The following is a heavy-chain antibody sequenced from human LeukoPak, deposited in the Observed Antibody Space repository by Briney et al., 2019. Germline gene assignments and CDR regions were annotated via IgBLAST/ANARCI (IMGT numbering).Heavy chain of an antibody. D-gene: IGHD1-26*01. CDR3: AKDEVGGHFEY. J-gene: IGHJ4*02. V-gene: IGHV3-7*01. CDR2: IKQDGSQK. CDR1: GFTFSNYW. Sequence: GGSLRLSCAVSGFTFSNYWMTWVRQAPGKGLEWVANIKQDGSQKFYVDSVKGRFTISRDNAKNSLYLQMNSLRAEDTAVYYCAKDEVGGHFEYWGQGALVTVSS.